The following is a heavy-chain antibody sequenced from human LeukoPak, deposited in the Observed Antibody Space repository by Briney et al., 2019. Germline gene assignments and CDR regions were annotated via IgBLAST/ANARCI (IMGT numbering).Heavy chain of an antibody. Sequence: GGSLRLSCAASGFTFSSYWMSWVRQAPGKGLEWVANIKQDGSEKYYVDSVKGRFTISRDNAKNSLYLQMNSLRAEGTAVYYCARPRAQHPPHFDYWGQGTLVTVSS. D-gene: IGHD6-13*01. CDR3: ARPRAQHPPHFDY. CDR1: GFTFSSYW. CDR2: IKQDGSEK. V-gene: IGHV3-7*01. J-gene: IGHJ4*02.